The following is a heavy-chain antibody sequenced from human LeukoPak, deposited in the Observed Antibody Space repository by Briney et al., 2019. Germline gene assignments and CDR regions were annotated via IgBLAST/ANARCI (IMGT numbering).Heavy chain of an antibody. D-gene: IGHD2-2*01. CDR1: GFTFSSYG. J-gene: IGHJ6*03. V-gene: IGHV3-23*01. CDR3: ARRPAAMRGWYYYYYMDV. CDR2: ISGSGDNT. Sequence: GGSLRLSCAASGFTFSSYGMTWVRQAPGKGLEWVSGISGSGDNTWYADSVKGRFTISRDNAKNSLYLQMNSLRAEDTAVYYCARRPAAMRGWYYYYYMDVWGKGTTVTVSS.